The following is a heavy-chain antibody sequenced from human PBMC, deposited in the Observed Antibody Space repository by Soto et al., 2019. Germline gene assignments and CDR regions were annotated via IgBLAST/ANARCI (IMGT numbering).Heavy chain of an antibody. CDR1: GGSIDNSHSF. D-gene: IGHD3-10*01. J-gene: IGHJ3*01. V-gene: IGHV4-39*02. Sequence: SETLSLTCDVSGGSIDNSHSFWGWVRQPPGRGLEFLGSVYYSGGTYYNPSLRSQVTISVDTSKNHFALKVNSVTAADTAVYYCARFYGNAFDVWGRGAVVTVSS. CDR3: ARFYGNAFDV. CDR2: VYYSGGT.